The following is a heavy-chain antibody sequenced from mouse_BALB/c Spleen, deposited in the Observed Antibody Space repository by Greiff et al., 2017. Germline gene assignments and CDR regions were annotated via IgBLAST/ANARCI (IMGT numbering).Heavy chain of an antibody. Sequence: EVHLVESGPELVKPGASVKISCKTSGYTFTEYTMHWVKQSHGKSLEWIGGINPNNGGTSYNQKFKGKATLTVDKSSSTAYMELRSLTSEDSAVYYCARMITTRDWYFDVWGAGTTVTVSS. CDR3: ARMITTRDWYFDV. J-gene: IGHJ1*01. CDR2: INPNNGGT. V-gene: IGHV1-18*01. D-gene: IGHD2-4*01. CDR1: GYTFTEYT.